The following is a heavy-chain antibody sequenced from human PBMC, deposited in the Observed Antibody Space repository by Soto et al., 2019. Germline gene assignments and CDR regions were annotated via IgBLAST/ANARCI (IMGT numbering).Heavy chain of an antibody. J-gene: IGHJ5*02. Sequence: ASVKVSCKASGYTITDNYLHWVRQAPGQGLEWMGWINPNSGGTNYAQTFQGRVTMTRDTSISTAYMELSRLRSDDTAVFYCARAPKVYGSSLATWGQGTPVTVSS. D-gene: IGHD6-19*01. CDR3: ARAPKVYGSSLAT. V-gene: IGHV1-2*02. CDR2: INPNSGGT. CDR1: GYTITDNY.